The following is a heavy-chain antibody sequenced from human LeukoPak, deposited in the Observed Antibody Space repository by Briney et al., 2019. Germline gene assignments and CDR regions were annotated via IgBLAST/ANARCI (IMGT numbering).Heavy chain of an antibody. V-gene: IGHV3-33*01. CDR1: GFTFSSYG. Sequence: GGSLRLSCAASGFTFSSYGMHWVRQAPGKGLEWVAVIWYDGSNKYYADSVKGRFTISRDNSKNTLYLQMNSLRAEDTAVYYRAHYYDHSGFRKFDYWGQGTLVTVSS. CDR2: IWYDGSNK. J-gene: IGHJ4*02. D-gene: IGHD3-22*01. CDR3: AHYYDHSGFRKFDY.